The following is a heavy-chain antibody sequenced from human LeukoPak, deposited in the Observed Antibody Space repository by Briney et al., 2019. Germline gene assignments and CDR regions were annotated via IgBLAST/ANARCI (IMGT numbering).Heavy chain of an antibody. J-gene: IGHJ5*02. Sequence: GGSLRLSCAAAKFTFSFYDMHWVRQGPGKGLEWVSGITTAADTYYAGSVKGRFTISREDARNLLSLQMNSLRAGDTAVYYCAVSNWMDPWGQGTLVTVSS. CDR3: AVSNWMDP. CDR2: ITTAADT. CDR1: KFTFSFYD. V-gene: IGHV3-13*01.